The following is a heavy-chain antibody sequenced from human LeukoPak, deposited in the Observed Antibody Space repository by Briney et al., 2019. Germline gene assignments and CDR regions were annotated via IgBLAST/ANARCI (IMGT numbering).Heavy chain of an antibody. J-gene: IGHJ4*02. CDR3: ASLVPDRRDGYKVFDY. V-gene: IGHV1-2*02. CDR1: GYTFTGYY. Sequence: ASVKVSCKASGYTFTGYYMHWVRQAPGQGLEWMGWINPNSGGTNYAQKFQGRVTMTRDTSISTAYMELSRLRSDDTAVYYCASLVPDRRDGYKVFDYWGQGTLVTVSS. CDR2: INPNSGGT. D-gene: IGHD5-24*01.